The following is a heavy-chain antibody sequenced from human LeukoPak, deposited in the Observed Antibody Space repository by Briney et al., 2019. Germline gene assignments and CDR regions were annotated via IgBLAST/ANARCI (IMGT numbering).Heavy chain of an antibody. Sequence: GGSLRLSCAASGFTFSSYAMSWVRQAPGKGLEWVSSISGSGGSTYYADSVKGRFTISRDNSKNTLYLQMNSLRAEDTAVYYCAKGRGLELLYYYYMDVWGKGTTVTVSS. CDR3: AKGRGLELLYYYYMDV. CDR1: GFTFSSYA. D-gene: IGHD1-7*01. V-gene: IGHV3-23*01. CDR2: ISGSGGST. J-gene: IGHJ6*03.